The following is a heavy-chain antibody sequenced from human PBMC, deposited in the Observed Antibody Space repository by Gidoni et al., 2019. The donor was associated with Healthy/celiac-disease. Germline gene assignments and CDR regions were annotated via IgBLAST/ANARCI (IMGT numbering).Heavy chain of an antibody. V-gene: IGHV1-2*02. CDR3: ARDLAAAAGTGAYGMDV. D-gene: IGHD6-13*01. J-gene: IGHJ6*02. CDR2: INPNSGGT. Sequence: QVQLVQSGAEVKKPGASVKVSCKAPGYPFTGYYMHWVRQAPGQGLEWMGWINPNSGGTNYAQKFQGRVTMTRDTSISTAYMELSRLRSDDTAVYYCARDLAAAAGTGAYGMDVWGQGTTVTVSS. CDR1: GYPFTGYY.